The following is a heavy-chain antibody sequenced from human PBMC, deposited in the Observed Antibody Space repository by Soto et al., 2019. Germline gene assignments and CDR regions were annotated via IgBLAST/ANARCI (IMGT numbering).Heavy chain of an antibody. CDR1: GYAFTSYG. Sequence: QIQMVQSGGEVKKPGASVKVSCRASGYAFTSYGVSWVRQAPGQAPEWMGWISAHDSDINYGETFQGRLTLTTDTSTSTAYMELRHLRSDDTAVYYCVRDYLHYDVLTGSFSDCFDPWGQGTLVIVSS. J-gene: IGHJ5*02. D-gene: IGHD3-9*01. CDR3: VRDYLHYDVLTGSFSDCFDP. CDR2: ISAHDSDI. V-gene: IGHV1-18*01.